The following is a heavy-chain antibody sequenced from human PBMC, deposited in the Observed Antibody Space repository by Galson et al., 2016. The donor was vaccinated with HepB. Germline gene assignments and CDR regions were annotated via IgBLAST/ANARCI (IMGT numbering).Heavy chain of an antibody. CDR1: DSTFSRYA. Sequence: SLRLSCAASDSTFSRYAMHWVRQSPDKGLEWVAVITFDGSNKYYADSMKGRFSISRDNSKDTLYLETNSLRTEDAAVYYCASNTYSYDKTGTHYVNFFHYWGQGTRVTVSS. J-gene: IGHJ4*02. V-gene: IGHV3-30-3*01. CDR2: ITFDGSNK. CDR3: ASNTYSYDKTGTHYVNFFHY. D-gene: IGHD1-7*01.